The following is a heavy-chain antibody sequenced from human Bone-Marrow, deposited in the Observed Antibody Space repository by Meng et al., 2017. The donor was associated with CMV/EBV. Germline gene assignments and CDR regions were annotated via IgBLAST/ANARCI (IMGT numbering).Heavy chain of an antibody. CDR1: GGSISSYY. CDR2: IYYSGST. J-gene: IGHJ6*02. D-gene: IGHD3-3*01. CDR3: ARGSPGLRFLEWLLFDGMDV. V-gene: IGHV4-59*12. Sequence: SETLSLTCTVSGGSISSYYWSWIRQPPGKGLEWIGYIYYSGSTNYNPSLKSRVTISVDTSKNQFSLKLSSVTAADTAVYYCARGSPGLRFLEWLLFDGMDVWGQRTTVTVSS.